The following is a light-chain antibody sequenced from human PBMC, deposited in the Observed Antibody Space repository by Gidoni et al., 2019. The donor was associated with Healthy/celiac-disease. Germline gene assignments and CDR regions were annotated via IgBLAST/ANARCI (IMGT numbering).Light chain of an antibody. V-gene: IGKV2-28*01. Sequence: DIVLTQTLLSLLVTPGEPASISCRSSQCHLYTNKYNYLDWYLQTPGQSPQLLISLGSTRASGVPDRFSGSGSGTDFTLQISRVEAEDVGVYYCMQGLQTPFTFGQGTRLEIK. CDR3: MQGLQTPFT. CDR1: QCHLYTNKYNY. CDR2: LGS. J-gene: IGKJ5*01.